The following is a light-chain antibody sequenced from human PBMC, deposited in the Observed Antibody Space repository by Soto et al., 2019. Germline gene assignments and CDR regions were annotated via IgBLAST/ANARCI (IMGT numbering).Light chain of an antibody. V-gene: IGKV4-1*01. Sequence: DIVRTQSPESLALSRGERATIHCNSSQSVLYSSNNKNYSGWYQQTPGQPPKRIIYWAATREAGVPDRCSGSGTGTDFTLTISSVQAEDVAVYYCQQYYGTPNGFGQGTKMEIK. CDR1: QSVLYSSNNKNY. J-gene: IGKJ2*03. CDR3: QQYYGTPNG. CDR2: WAA.